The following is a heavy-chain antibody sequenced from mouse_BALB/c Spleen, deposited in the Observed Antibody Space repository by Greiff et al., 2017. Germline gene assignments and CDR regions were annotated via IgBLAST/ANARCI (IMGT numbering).Heavy chain of an antibody. CDR3: ARLLRPSGGAMDY. CDR2: INPGSGGT. D-gene: IGHD1-1*01. J-gene: IGHJ4*01. Sequence: QVQLQQSGAELVRPGTSVKVSCKASGYAFTNYLIEWVKQRPGQGLEWIGVINPGSGGTNYNEKFKGKATLTADKSSSTAYMQLSSLTSDDSAVYFCARLLRPSGGAMDYWGQGTSVTVSA. CDR1: GYAFTNYL. V-gene: IGHV1-54*01.